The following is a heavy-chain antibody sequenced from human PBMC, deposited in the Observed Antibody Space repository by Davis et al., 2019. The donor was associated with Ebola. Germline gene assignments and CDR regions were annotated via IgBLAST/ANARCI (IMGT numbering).Heavy chain of an antibody. V-gene: IGHV4-34*01. CDR3: ASYGAVRLVFDY. CDR2: INHSGST. CDR1: GGSFSGYY. D-gene: IGHD4-17*01. Sequence: GSLRLSCAVYGGSFSGYYWSWIRQPPGKGLEWIGEINHSGSTNYNPSLKSRVTISVDTSKNQFSLKLSSVTAADTAVYYCASYGAVRLVFDYWGQGTLVTVSS. J-gene: IGHJ4*02.